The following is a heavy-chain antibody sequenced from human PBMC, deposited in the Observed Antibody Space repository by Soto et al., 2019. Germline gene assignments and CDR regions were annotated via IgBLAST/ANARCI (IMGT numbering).Heavy chain of an antibody. CDR1: GFTVSSNY. Sequence: EVQLVESGGGLIQPGGSLRLSCAASGFTVSSNYMSWVRQAPGKGLEWVSVIYSGGSTHYADSVKGRFTISRDNSKNTLYLQMNSLRAEDTAVYYCAREIIVRAFDIWGQGTMVTVSS. CDR2: IYSGGST. CDR3: AREIIVRAFDI. D-gene: IGHD1-26*01. V-gene: IGHV3-53*01. J-gene: IGHJ3*02.